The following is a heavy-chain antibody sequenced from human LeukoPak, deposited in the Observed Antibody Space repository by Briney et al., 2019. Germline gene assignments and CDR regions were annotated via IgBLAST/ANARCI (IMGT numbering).Heavy chain of an antibody. CDR2: IKQDGSEK. CDR3: AGLDILTGYGAFDI. J-gene: IGHJ3*02. Sequence: GGSLRLSCAASGFTFSSYWMSWVRQAPGKGLEWVANIKQDGSEKYYVDSVKGRFTISRDNAKNSLYLQMNSLRAEDTAVYYCAGLDILTGYGAFDIWGQGTMVTVSS. CDR1: GFTFSSYW. D-gene: IGHD3-9*01. V-gene: IGHV3-7*01.